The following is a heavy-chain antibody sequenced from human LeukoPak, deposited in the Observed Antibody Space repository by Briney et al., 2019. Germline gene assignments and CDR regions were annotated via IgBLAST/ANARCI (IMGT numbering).Heavy chain of an antibody. Sequence: GASVKVSCKVSGHTLTDLSTHWVRQTPGGGLEWMGGLDPEDGETIYAQKFQGRVTMTEDASTETAYMELSSVRSEDTAVYYCATGGIYSLLDYWGQGTLVTVSS. CDR1: GHTLTDLS. CDR2: LDPEDGET. CDR3: ATGGIYSLLDY. V-gene: IGHV1-24*01. D-gene: IGHD1-26*01. J-gene: IGHJ4*02.